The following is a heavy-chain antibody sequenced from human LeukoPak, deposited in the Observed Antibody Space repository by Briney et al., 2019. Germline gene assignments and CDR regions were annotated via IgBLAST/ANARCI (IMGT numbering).Heavy chain of an antibody. V-gene: IGHV3-48*03. J-gene: IGHJ5*02. CDR2: ISSSGSTI. Sequence: GGSLRLSCGASGFTFSNYEMNWVRQAPGKGLEWVSHISSSGSTIYYADSVKGRFTISRDNAKNSMYLQMNSLRAEDTAVYYCARKRDSGSYNWFDPWGQGTLVTVSS. CDR1: GFTFSNYE. CDR3: ARKRDSGSYNWFDP. D-gene: IGHD1-26*01.